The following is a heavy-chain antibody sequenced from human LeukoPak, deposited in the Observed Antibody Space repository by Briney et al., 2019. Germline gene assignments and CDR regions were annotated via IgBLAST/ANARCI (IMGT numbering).Heavy chain of an antibody. J-gene: IGHJ4*02. CDR1: GFTFRKYW. CDR2: IAANGNDK. CDR3: AREVFFQFDN. V-gene: IGHV3-7*03. Sequence: GGSLKLSCAASGFTFRKYWMAWVRQAPGRGLEWVATIAANGNDKDYEDALQGRFTISRDNARNSLSLRIDSLRAEDTAQYYCAREVFFQFDNWGQGALVTVSS.